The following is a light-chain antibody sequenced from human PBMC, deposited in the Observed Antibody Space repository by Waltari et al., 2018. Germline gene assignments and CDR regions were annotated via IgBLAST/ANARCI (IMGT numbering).Light chain of an antibody. CDR3: QQSYSTPRT. CDR2: AAS. V-gene: IGKV1-39*01. CDR1: QSISSY. Sequence: DIQMTQSPSPLSASVGDRVTITSRASQSISSYLNWYQQKPGKAPKLLIYAASSLQSGVPSRFSGSGSGTDFTLTISSLQPEDFATYYCQQSYSTPRTFGGGTKVEIK. J-gene: IGKJ4*01.